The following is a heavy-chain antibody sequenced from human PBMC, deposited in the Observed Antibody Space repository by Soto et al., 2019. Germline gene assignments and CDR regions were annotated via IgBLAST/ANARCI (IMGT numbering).Heavy chain of an antibody. CDR1: GFTFSDPY. J-gene: IGHJ2*01. V-gene: IGHV3-72*01. Sequence: EVQLVESGGGLVQPGGSLRLSCAASGFTFSDPYMDWVRQAPGKGLEWVGRTRNKANSYTTEYAASVKGRFTISRDDSRNSLYLQMNRLKTEDTAVYYCARIMTNSWYLDLWGRGRLVTVSS. D-gene: IGHD3-16*01. CDR2: TRNKANSYTT. CDR3: ARIMTNSWYLDL.